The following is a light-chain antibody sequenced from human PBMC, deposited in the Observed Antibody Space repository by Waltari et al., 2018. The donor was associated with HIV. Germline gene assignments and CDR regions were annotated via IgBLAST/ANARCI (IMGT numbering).Light chain of an antibody. Sequence: QSALTQPRSVSGSPGQSVTISCTGTSSDVGGYNYVSWYQQHPGKAPKLMIYDVSKRPPGVPDRFSGCKSGNTASLTISGLQAEDEADYYCCSYAGSYTVYVFGTGTKVTVL. J-gene: IGLJ1*01. CDR2: DVS. CDR3: CSYAGSYTVYV. V-gene: IGLV2-11*01. CDR1: SSDVGGYNY.